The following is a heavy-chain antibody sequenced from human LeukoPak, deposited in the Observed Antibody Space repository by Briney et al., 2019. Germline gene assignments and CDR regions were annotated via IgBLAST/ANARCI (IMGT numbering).Heavy chain of an antibody. D-gene: IGHD2-2*01. CDR3: ARDHVELGSSFHPFDAFDV. V-gene: IGHV7-4-1*02. J-gene: IGHJ3*01. CDR1: GYTFTNYA. Sequence: ASVKLSCKASGYTFTNYAMNWVRQAPGQGLEWMGWIHPSTGNPTYAQGFTGRFVFSLDTSVSTPYLHISSLKAEDTGVYYCARDHVELGSSFHPFDAFDVWGQGTLVTVSS. CDR2: IHPSTGNP.